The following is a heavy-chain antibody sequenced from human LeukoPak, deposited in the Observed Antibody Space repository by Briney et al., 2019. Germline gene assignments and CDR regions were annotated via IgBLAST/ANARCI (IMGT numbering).Heavy chain of an antibody. CDR3: AKYGDYWGDY. J-gene: IGHJ4*02. CDR1: GFTFNNYA. D-gene: IGHD4-17*01. Sequence: PGGSLRLSCAASGFTFNNYAMSWVRQAPGKGLQWVSTISGSGGSTYDADSVKGRFTISRDNSKNTLYLQMNSLRAEDTAIYYCAKYGDYWGDYWGQGTLVTVSS. CDR2: ISGSGGST. V-gene: IGHV3-23*01.